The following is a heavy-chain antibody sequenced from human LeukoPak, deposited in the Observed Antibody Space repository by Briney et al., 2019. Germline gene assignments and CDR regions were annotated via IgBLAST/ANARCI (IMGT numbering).Heavy chain of an antibody. CDR1: GFTFSSYG. CDR3: AKDTGRAVGYDAQFDY. V-gene: IGHV3-30*18. J-gene: IGHJ4*02. CDR2: ISYDGSNK. Sequence: GGSLRLSCAASGFTFSSYGMHWVRQAPGKGLEWVAVISYDGSNKYYADSVKGRFTISRDNSKNTLYLQMNSLRAEDTAVYYCAKDTGRAVGYDAQFDYWGQGTLVTVSS. D-gene: IGHD6-19*01.